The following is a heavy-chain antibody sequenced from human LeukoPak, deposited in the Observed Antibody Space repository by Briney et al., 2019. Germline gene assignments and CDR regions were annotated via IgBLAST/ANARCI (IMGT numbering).Heavy chain of an antibody. D-gene: IGHD6-13*01. CDR2: IWYDGSNK. Sequence: GGPLRLSCAASGFTFSRYGMHWVRQAPGKGLEWVAVIWYDGSNKYYADSVKGRFTISRDNSKNTLYLQMNSLRAEDTAVYYCARGGVWIAAAGSDYFDYWGQGTLVTVSS. J-gene: IGHJ4*02. CDR3: ARGGVWIAAAGSDYFDY. CDR1: GFTFSRYG. V-gene: IGHV3-33*01.